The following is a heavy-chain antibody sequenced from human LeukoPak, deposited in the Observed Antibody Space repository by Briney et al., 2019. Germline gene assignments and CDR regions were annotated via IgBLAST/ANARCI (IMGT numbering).Heavy chain of an antibody. CDR3: ARAQDSGCVDY. Sequence: PSETLSLTCTVSGASISTYSWNWIRQAPGRGLEWIGYIYYSGSTNYNPSLKSRVTISVDTSKNQFSLQLSSVTPEDTAVYYCARAQDSGCVDYWGQGTLVTVSS. CDR1: GASISTYS. D-gene: IGHD6-19*01. V-gene: IGHV4-59*12. CDR2: IYYSGST. J-gene: IGHJ4*02.